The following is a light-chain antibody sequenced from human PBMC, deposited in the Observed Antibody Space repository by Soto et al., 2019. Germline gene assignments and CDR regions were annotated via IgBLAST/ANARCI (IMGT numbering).Light chain of an antibody. CDR1: QGIXSD. CDR2: AAS. Sequence: VVTQSPAAVSVSLGESATLSCRASQGIXSDLVWYEQKPGQAPRILXDAASSRATGSPARCSGSGSATEFTLTISCLQSEYFAVYYCQQYNNWTPPFAPGTNVDI. V-gene: IGKV3-15*01. J-gene: IGKJ3*01. CDR3: QQYNNWTPP.